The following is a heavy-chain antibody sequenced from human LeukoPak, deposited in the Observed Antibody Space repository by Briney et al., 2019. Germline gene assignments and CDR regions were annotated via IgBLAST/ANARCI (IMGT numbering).Heavy chain of an antibody. Sequence: PGGSLRLSCAASEFTFSNYWMSWVRQAPGNGLEWVANIKRDGSEKYYVDSVKGRFTISRDNSKNTLYLQMNSLRAEDTAVYYCARDHSSGWYSDYFDYWGQGTLVTVSS. J-gene: IGHJ4*02. CDR1: EFTFSNYW. D-gene: IGHD6-19*01. CDR3: ARDHSSGWYSDYFDY. CDR2: IKRDGSEK. V-gene: IGHV3-7*01.